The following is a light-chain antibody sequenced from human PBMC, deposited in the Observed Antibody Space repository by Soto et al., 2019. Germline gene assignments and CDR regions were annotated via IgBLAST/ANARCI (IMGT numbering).Light chain of an antibody. CDR3: KSYAGSNTYV. CDR1: KNDIGVYDF. V-gene: IGLV2-8*01. CDR2: EVV. Sequence: QSVLTQPPSASGSPGQSVTISCTGTKNDIGVYDFVSWYQHHPGKAPRLLIYEVVQRPSRVPDRFSGSKSGNTASLTVSGLQAADEADYFCKSYAGSNTYVFGSGTKLTVL. J-gene: IGLJ1*01.